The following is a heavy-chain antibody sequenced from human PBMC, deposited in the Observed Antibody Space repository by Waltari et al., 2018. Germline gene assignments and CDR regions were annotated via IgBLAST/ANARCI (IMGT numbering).Heavy chain of an antibody. D-gene: IGHD1-26*01. CDR3: ARGGSGS. V-gene: IGHV4-39*07. CDR1: GGSISSSSYY. Sequence: QLQLQESGPGLVKPSETLSLTCTVSGGSISSSSYYWGWIRQPPGKGLEWIGSNYYSGSTDYNPSLKGRVTISGDTSKNQFSLKLSSVTAADTAVYYCARGGSGSWGQGTMVTVSS. CDR2: NYYSGST. J-gene: IGHJ3*01.